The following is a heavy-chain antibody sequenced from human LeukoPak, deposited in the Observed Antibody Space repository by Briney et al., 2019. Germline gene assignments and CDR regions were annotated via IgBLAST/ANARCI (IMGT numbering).Heavy chain of an antibody. CDR3: ASSYGYGYYYYYYMDV. V-gene: IGHV4-59*01. J-gene: IGHJ6*03. D-gene: IGHD5-18*01. CDR2: IYYSGST. CDR1: GGSISSYY. Sequence: PSETLSLTCTVSGGSISSYYWSWIRQPPGKGLEWIGYIYYSGSTNYNPSLKSRVTISVDTSKNQFSLKLSSVTAADTAVYYCASSYGYGYYYYYYMDVWGKGTTVTVSS.